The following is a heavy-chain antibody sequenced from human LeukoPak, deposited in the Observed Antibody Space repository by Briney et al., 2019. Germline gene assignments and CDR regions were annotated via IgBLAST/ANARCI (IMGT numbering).Heavy chain of an antibody. D-gene: IGHD6-19*01. CDR3: ATLAGHY. J-gene: IGHJ4*02. CDR2: IDPEDGET. CDR1: GYTFTDYY. Sequence: ASVKVSCKASGYTFTDYYMHWVQQAPGKGLKWMGLIDPEDGETIYAEKFQGRVTITADTSTDTTYMELSSLKSEDTAVYYCATLAGHYWGQGTLVTVSS. V-gene: IGHV1-69-2*01.